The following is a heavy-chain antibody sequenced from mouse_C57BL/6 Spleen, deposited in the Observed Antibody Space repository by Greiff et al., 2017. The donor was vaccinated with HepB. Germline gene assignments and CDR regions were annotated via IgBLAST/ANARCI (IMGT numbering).Heavy chain of an antibody. D-gene: IGHD2-3*01. CDR3: TIDDGYYGAWFAY. CDR2: IRLKSDNYAT. V-gene: IGHV6-3*01. CDR1: GFTFSNYW. J-gene: IGHJ3*01. Sequence: EVKLQESGGGLVQPGGSMKLSCVASGFTFSNYWMNWVRQSPEKGLEWVAQIRLKSDNYATHYAESVKGRFTISRDDSKSSVYLQMNNLRAEDTGIYYCTIDDGYYGAWFAYWGQGTLVTVSA.